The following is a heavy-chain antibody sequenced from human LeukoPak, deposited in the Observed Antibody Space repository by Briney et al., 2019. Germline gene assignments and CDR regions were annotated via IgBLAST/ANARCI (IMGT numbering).Heavy chain of an antibody. CDR3: AKGGSRYYYDSSGYSLDY. CDR2: ISYDGSNK. V-gene: IGHV3-30*18. Sequence: GGSLRLSCAASGFTFSSYGMHWVRQAPGKGLEWVAVISYDGSNKYYADSVKGRFTISRDNSKNTLYLQMNSLRAEDTAVYYCAKGGSRYYYDSSGYSLDYWGQGILVTVSS. D-gene: IGHD3-22*01. CDR1: GFTFSSYG. J-gene: IGHJ4*02.